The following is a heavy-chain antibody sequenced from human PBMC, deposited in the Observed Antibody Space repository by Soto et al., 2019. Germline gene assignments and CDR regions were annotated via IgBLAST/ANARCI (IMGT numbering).Heavy chain of an antibody. V-gene: IGHV4-34*01. D-gene: IGHD3-10*01. Sequence: QVQLQHWGAGLLKPSETLSLTCAVYGGSFSGYYWSWIRQPPGKGLEWIGEINHSGSTNYNPSLKSRLTISVDTSKNQFSLKLSSVTAADTAVYYCARGKGYYGSGRYNWCDPWGEGTLVTVSS. CDR1: GGSFSGYY. CDR2: INHSGST. J-gene: IGHJ5*02. CDR3: ARGKGYYGSGRYNWCDP.